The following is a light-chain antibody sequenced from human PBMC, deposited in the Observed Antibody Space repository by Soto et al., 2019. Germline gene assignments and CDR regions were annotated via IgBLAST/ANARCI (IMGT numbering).Light chain of an antibody. V-gene: IGKV3-20*01. J-gene: IGKJ1*01. CDR2: GAS. CDR3: QQYDSSPRT. CDR1: EGFSSNF. Sequence: EIVLTQSPGTLSLSPGERATLSCRASEGFSSNFLAWYQQKPGQPPRLLIYGASNRATGIPDRFSGSGSGTDFTLTISRLEPEDFAVYYCQQYDSSPRTFGQGTKVDIK.